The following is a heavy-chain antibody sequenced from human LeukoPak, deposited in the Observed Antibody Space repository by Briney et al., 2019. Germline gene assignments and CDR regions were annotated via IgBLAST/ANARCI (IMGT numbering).Heavy chain of an antibody. Sequence: SSETLSLTCAVYGGSFSGYYWSWIRQPPGEGLEWIGEINHSGSTNYNPSLKSRVTISVDTSKNQFSLKLSSVTAADTAVYYCARGRLDYWGQGTLVTVSS. CDR3: ARGRLDY. J-gene: IGHJ4*02. CDR1: GGSFSGYY. V-gene: IGHV4-34*01. CDR2: INHSGST.